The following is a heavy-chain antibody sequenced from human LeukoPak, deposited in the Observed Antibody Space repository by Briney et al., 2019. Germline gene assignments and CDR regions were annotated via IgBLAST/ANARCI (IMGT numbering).Heavy chain of an antibody. CDR3: ARGRAAAGPLHYFDY. V-gene: IGHV4-31*03. D-gene: IGHD6-13*01. CDR2: IFYSGST. CDR1: GGSISSGGYY. Sequence: SETLSLTCTVSGGSISSGGYYWSWIRQHQGKGLEWIGYIFYSGSTYYCPSLKSRVTISVDTSKNQFSLKLTSVTAADTAVYYCARGRAAAGPLHYFDYWGQGTLVTASS. J-gene: IGHJ4*02.